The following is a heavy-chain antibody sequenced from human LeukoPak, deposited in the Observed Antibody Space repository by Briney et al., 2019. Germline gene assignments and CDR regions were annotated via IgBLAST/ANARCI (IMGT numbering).Heavy chain of an antibody. CDR3: AKVYSSSPWDYYYYYYMDV. J-gene: IGHJ6*03. D-gene: IGHD6-6*01. CDR2: ISGSGGST. V-gene: IGHV3-23*01. Sequence: PGGSLRLSCVASGFTLRSYAMSWVRQAPGKGLEWVSAISGSGGSTYYADSVKGRFTISRDNSMNTLYLQMNSLRAEDTAVYYCAKVYSSSPWDYYYYYYMDVWGKGTTVTVSS. CDR1: GFTLRSYA.